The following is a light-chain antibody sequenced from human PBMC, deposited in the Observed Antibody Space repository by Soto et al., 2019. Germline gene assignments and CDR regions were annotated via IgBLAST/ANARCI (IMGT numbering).Light chain of an antibody. CDR2: AAS. CDR1: QGIDNY. CDR3: QQYYGFPYT. Sequence: DIPMTQSPSSLSASVGGRVSITCRASQGIDNYLVWFQQQPGKAPKSLISAASSLQSGVPSKFSGSGSGTHFTLTISSLQPEDFSTYYFQQYYGFPYTFGQGTKLQI. J-gene: IGKJ2*01. V-gene: IGKV1-16*02.